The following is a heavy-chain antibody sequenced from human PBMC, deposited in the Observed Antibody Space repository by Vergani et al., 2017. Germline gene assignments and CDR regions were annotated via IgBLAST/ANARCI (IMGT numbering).Heavy chain of an antibody. Sequence: QVQLVQSGAEVKKPGASVKVSCKASGYTFTSYGISWVRQAPGQGLEWMGWISAYNGNTNYAQKLQGRGTMTPDTSTSTAYMELRSLRSDDTAVYYCAREDAAYYYGSGSYTPPYYYGMDVWGQGTTVTVSS. CDR1: GYTFTSYG. CDR2: ISAYNGNT. J-gene: IGHJ6*02. V-gene: IGHV1-18*01. CDR3: AREDAAYYYGSGSYTPPYYYGMDV. D-gene: IGHD3-10*01.